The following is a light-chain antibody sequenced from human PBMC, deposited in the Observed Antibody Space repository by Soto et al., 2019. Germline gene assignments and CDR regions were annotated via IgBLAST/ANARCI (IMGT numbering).Light chain of an antibody. CDR1: QSIGNY. J-gene: IGKJ3*01. Sequence: EVVLTQSPATLSLSPGEGATLSCRASQSIGNYLAWYQQKPGQAPRLLIYATSNRATGIPARFSGSGSGTDFTLTIRSLEPEDFAVYYCQHRSSWPFTFGPGTKVDIK. CDR2: ATS. CDR3: QHRSSWPFT. V-gene: IGKV3-11*01.